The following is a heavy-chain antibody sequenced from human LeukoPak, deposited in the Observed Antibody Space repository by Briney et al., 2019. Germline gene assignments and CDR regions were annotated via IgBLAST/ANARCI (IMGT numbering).Heavy chain of an antibody. D-gene: IGHD3-16*01. Sequence: GGSLRLSCAASGLTFSSYEMNWVRQAPGKGLEWVSYISSSGSTIYYADSVKGRFTISRDNAKNSLYLQMNSLRAEDTAVCYCAKPGGYYYYYYMDVWGKGTTVTVSS. V-gene: IGHV3-48*03. CDR2: ISSSGSTI. J-gene: IGHJ6*03. CDR3: AKPGGYYYYYYMDV. CDR1: GLTFSSYE.